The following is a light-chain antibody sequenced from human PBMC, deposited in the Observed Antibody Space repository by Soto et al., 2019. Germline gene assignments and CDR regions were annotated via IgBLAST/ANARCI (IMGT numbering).Light chain of an antibody. CDR3: QQYEDVPLT. V-gene: IGKV1-33*01. J-gene: IGKJ4*01. CDR2: DAS. CDR1: QNIFNY. Sequence: DVQLTQSPSTLPASVGDRVAITCQATQNIFNYLNWFQQRPGKTPQLLISDASHLEPGVPSRFSGQRSGTDFNLIISDLQPEDFATDDCQQYEDVPLTFGGGTRVEV.